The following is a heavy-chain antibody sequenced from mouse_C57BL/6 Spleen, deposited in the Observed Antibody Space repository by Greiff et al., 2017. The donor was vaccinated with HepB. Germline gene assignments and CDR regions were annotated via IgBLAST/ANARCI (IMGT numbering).Heavy chain of an antibody. Sequence: EVQGVESGGGLVQPGGSLKLSCAASGFTFSDYYMYWVRQTPEKRLEWVAYISNGGGSTYYPDTVKGRFTISRDNAKNTLYLQMSRLKSEDTAMYYCARLGLRRGFAYWGQGTLVTVSA. D-gene: IGHD2-4*01. V-gene: IGHV5-12*01. CDR2: ISNGGGST. J-gene: IGHJ3*01. CDR1: GFTFSDYY. CDR3: ARLGLRRGFAY.